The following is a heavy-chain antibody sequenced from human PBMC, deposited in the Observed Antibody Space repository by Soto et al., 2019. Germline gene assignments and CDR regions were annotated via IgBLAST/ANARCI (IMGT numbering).Heavy chain of an antibody. Sequence: SVKVSCKASGGTFSSYTISWVRQAPGQGLEWMGRIIPILGIANYAQKFQGRVTITADKSTSTAYMELSSLRSEDTAVYYCARDRRTYYDFWSGELYYYYYMDAWGKGTTVTVSS. D-gene: IGHD3-3*01. CDR2: IIPILGIA. J-gene: IGHJ6*03. V-gene: IGHV1-69*04. CDR1: GGTFSSYT. CDR3: ARDRRTYYDFWSGELYYYYYMDA.